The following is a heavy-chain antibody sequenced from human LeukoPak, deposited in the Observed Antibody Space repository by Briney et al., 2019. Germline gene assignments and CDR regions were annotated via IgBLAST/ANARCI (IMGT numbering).Heavy chain of an antibody. CDR2: ISSSASTI. V-gene: IGHV3-11*04. CDR3: ARLRLFDFWSGYGRPYYYMDV. J-gene: IGHJ6*03. D-gene: IGHD3-3*01. Sequence: GGSLRLSCAASGCTFSDSYMSWIRQAPGKGLEWVSYISSSASTIYYAASVKGRFPISRDNAKSTQYLQMNSLRAEDTAVYYCARLRLFDFWSGYGRPYYYMDVWGKGTTVTVSS. CDR1: GCTFSDSY.